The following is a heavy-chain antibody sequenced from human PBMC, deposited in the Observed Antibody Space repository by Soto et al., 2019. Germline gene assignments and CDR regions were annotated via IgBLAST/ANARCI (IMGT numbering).Heavy chain of an antibody. CDR3: VQSRCGGDCLQSYSSHSYYGLDV. Sequence: QITLKESGPTLVKPTQTLTLTCTFSGFSLSTTGVGVGWIRQPPGRPLRWLPLIFWDDDKRYNPSLNSRLTITKDTSKNQVVLAMTNMDPVDTATYYCVQSRCGGDCLQSYSSHSYYGLDVWGQGTTVTVSS. V-gene: IGHV2-5*02. CDR1: GFSLSTTGVG. D-gene: IGHD2-21*02. CDR2: IFWDDDK. J-gene: IGHJ6*02.